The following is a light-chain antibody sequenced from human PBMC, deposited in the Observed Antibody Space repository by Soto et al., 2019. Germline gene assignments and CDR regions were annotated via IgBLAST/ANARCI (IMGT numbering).Light chain of an antibody. CDR1: ESVSTN. CDR3: QQYDNSPPLT. J-gene: IGKJ4*01. V-gene: IGKV3-15*01. Sequence: EIEMTQSPATLSLAPGERVTLSCRASESVSTNLAWYQQKPGQAPRLLIYGASRRAMDIPVRFSGSGSGTEFTLTISSLQSEDFALYFCQQYDNSPPLTFGGGTKVEF. CDR2: GAS.